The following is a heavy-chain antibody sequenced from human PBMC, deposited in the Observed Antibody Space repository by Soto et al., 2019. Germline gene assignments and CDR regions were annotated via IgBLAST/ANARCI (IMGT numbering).Heavy chain of an antibody. D-gene: IGHD6-13*01. V-gene: IGHV3-33*01. CDR1: GFTFSSYG. J-gene: IGHJ4*02. CDR3: ARDRSSSWYAFDY. CDR2: IWYDGSNK. Sequence: QVQLVESGGGVVQPGRSLRLSCAASGFTFSSYGMHGVRQAPGKGLEWVAVIWYDGSNKYYADSVKGRFTISRDNSKNTLYLQMNSLRAEDTALYYCARDRSSSWYAFDYWGQGTLVTVSS.